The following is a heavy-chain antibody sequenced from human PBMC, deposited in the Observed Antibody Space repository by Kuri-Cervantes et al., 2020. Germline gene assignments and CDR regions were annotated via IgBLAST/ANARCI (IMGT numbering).Heavy chain of an antibody. D-gene: IGHD4-11*01. CDR3: AKDPPDTVAGGYYYYYMDV. CDR1: GFTFSGSA. J-gene: IGHJ6*03. V-gene: IGHV3-73*01. Sequence: GGSLRLSCAASGFTFSGSAIHWVRQASGKGLEWVGHIRNKANTYATTYAASVKGRFTISRDDSKNTAYLQMNSLRAEDTAVYYRAKDPPDTVAGGYYYYYMDVWGKGTTVTVSS. CDR2: IRNKANTYAT.